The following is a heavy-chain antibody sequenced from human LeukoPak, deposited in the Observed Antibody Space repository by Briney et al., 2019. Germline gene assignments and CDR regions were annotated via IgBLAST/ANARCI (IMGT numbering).Heavy chain of an antibody. J-gene: IGHJ4*02. V-gene: IGHV3-23*01. D-gene: IGHD2-21*01. Sequence: GGSLRLSCAPSGFTFTTYAMNWVRQAPGKGLEWVSVIVGSGGGIHYADSVKGRFTISRDNSQNTLYLQMNDLRAEDTAIYYCAKDRTPDGYYSTDFWGQGTLVTVSS. CDR2: IVGSGGGI. CDR1: GFTFTTYA. CDR3: AKDRTPDGYYSTDF.